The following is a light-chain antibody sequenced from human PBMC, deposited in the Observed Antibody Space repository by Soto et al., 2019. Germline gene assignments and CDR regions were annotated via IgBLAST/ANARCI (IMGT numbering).Light chain of an antibody. Sequence: EIVMTQSPATLSVSLGERATLSCRASQSVRSSLAWYQQKPGQAPRLLISGAFTRATGIPARFSGSGSGTEFTLTISSLQSEDFAVYYCQQYNNWQVTFGQGTKVDIK. CDR2: GAF. CDR3: QQYNNWQVT. CDR1: QSVRSS. V-gene: IGKV3-15*01. J-gene: IGKJ1*01.